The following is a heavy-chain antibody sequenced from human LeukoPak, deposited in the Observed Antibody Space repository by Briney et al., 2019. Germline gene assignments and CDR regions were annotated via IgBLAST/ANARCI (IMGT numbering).Heavy chain of an antibody. D-gene: IGHD3-10*01. J-gene: IGHJ5*02. V-gene: IGHV3-30*02. CDR2: IRYDGSNK. Sequence: PGGSLRLSCAASGFTFSSYGMHWVRQAPGKGLEWVAFIRYDGSNKYYADSVKGRFTISRDNSKNTLYLQMNSLRAEDTAVYYCAKTAASLLWFGAHWFDPWGQGTLVTVSS. CDR1: GFTFSSYG. CDR3: AKTAASLLWFGAHWFDP.